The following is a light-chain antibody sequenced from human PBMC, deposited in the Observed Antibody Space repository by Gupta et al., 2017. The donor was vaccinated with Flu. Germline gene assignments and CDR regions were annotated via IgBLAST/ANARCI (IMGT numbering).Light chain of an antibody. CDR2: EVS. V-gene: IGLV2-8*01. CDR1: SSDVGTYNY. CDR3: SSYAGSNNYV. J-gene: IGLJ1*01. Sequence: QSALTQPPSASGSPGPSVTISCTGTSSDVGTYNYVSWYQQHPGKANNLMIYEVSKRPSGVPDRFSGSKSGNTASLTVSGLQADDEADYYCSSYAGSNNYVFGTGTKVTVL.